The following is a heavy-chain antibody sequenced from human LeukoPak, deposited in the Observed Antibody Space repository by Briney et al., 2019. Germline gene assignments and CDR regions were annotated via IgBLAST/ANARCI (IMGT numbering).Heavy chain of an antibody. CDR2: INQNGSEK. D-gene: IGHD2-2*01. CDR1: TFTFSNYW. V-gene: IGHV3-7*01. CDR3: ARAQSGHCSSTSCYDYGMDA. J-gene: IGHJ6*02. Sequence: GGSLRLSCAASTFTFSNYWMSWVRQAPGKGLEWGANINQNGSEKYYADSVKGRFTFSRDNAKNSLYLQMNCLRAEDTAVYYCARAQSGHCSSTSCYDYGMDAWGQGTTVTVSS.